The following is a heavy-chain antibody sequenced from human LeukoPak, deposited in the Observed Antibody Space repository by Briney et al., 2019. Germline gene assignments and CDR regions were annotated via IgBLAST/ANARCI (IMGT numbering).Heavy chain of an antibody. V-gene: IGHV4-39*01. CDR1: GDSISSSSYY. Sequence: SETLSLTCTVSGDSISSSSYYWGWIRQPPGKGLEWIANIYYSGNTYYNPSLESRVTISVDTAKNQFSLNVSSVTAADTAVYYCARHRYSGSYYWFDPWGQGTLVTVSS. D-gene: IGHD1-26*01. CDR2: IYYSGNT. J-gene: IGHJ5*02. CDR3: ARHRYSGSYYWFDP.